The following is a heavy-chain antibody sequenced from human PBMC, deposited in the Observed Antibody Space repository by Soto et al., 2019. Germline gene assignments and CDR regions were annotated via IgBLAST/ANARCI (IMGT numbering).Heavy chain of an antibody. CDR1: GFTFSSYA. CDR3: AKLSGYYYFYSLDV. CDR2: ISGSGGST. V-gene: IGHV3-23*01. D-gene: IGHD7-27*01. Sequence: PGGSLRLSCAASGFTFSSYAMSWVRQAPGKGLEWVSTISGSGGSTHYADSVKGRFTISRDNSKNTLYLQMNSLRAEDTAVYYCAKLSGYYYFYSLDVWAQGTTVTFSS. J-gene: IGHJ6*02.